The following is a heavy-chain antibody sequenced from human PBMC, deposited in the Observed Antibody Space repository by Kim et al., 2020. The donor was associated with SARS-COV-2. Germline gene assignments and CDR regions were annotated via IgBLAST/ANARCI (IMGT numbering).Heavy chain of an antibody. D-gene: IGHD3-16*02. V-gene: IGHV3-23*01. CDR3: AKDRYDYVWGSYRYGYFDY. Sequence: GRFTISRDNSKNTLYLQMNSLGAEDTGVYYCAKDRYDYVWGSYRYGYFDYWGQGTLVTVSS. J-gene: IGHJ4*02.